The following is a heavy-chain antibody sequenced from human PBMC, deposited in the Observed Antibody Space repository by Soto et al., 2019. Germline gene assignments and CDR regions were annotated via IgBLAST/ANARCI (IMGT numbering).Heavy chain of an antibody. J-gene: IGHJ6*02. D-gene: IGHD3-16*01. V-gene: IGHV1-8*01. CDR2: MNAKSGDT. CDR1: GYTFSDFD. CDR3: ARGNPFNYAGFDV. Sequence: GASVKVSCKASGYTFSDFDINWLRQASGQGSEWMGWMNAKSGDTFFAQRFQGKFNMTWDTSLSTAYMEVGSLTSDDTAVYYCARGNPFNYAGFDVWGQGTTVTVSS.